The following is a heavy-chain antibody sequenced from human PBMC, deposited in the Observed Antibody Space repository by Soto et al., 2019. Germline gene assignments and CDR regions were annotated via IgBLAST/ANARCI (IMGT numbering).Heavy chain of an antibody. CDR3: ARASYYDFWSGSGGVYYYYYGMDV. Sequence: ASVKVSCKASGYTFTSYGISWVRQAPGQGLEWMGWISAYNGNTNYAQKLQGRVTMTTDTSTSTAYMELRSLRSDDTAVYYCARASYYDFWSGSGGVYYYYYGMDVWGQGTTVTVSS. CDR1: GYTFTSYG. CDR2: ISAYNGNT. V-gene: IGHV1-18*01. D-gene: IGHD3-3*01. J-gene: IGHJ6*02.